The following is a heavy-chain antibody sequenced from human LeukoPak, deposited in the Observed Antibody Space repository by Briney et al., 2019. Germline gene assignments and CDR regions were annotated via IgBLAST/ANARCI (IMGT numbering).Heavy chain of an antibody. J-gene: IGHJ4*02. D-gene: IGHD4-17*01. V-gene: IGHV4-4*02. CDR1: GGSSSSSNW. CDR3: ARVMITVTTDNGIDY. CDR2: IYHSGST. Sequence: PSETLSLTCAVSGGSSSSSNWWSWVRQPPGKGLEWIGVIYHSGSTNYNPSLKSRVTISVDKSKNQFSLKLSSVTAADTAVYYCARVMITVTTDNGIDYWGQGTLVTVSS.